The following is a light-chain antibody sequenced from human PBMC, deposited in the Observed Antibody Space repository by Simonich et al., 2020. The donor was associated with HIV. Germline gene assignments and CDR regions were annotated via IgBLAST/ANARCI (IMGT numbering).Light chain of an antibody. CDR3: QQYYSTPLT. J-gene: IGKJ4*01. Sequence: DIVLTQSPDSLTLSLGERATINCKSSQSVLSRSNNKNYLSWYQQKPGQPPKLLIYWASTLASGVPDRFSGSGSGTDFNLTISSLQAEDVAVYYCQQYYSTPLTFGGGTKVEIK. CDR2: WAS. V-gene: IGKV4-1*01. CDR1: QSVLSRSNNKNY.